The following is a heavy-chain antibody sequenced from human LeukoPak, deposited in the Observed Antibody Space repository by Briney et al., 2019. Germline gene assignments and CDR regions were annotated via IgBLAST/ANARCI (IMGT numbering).Heavy chain of an antibody. CDR1: GFTFSTYT. D-gene: IGHD2-21*01. Sequence: SGGSLRLSCAASGFTFSTYTMAWVRQAPGGGLEWVSCISDDGRTYYADSVKGRFTISRDNSKNTLYLQMNSLRAEDTAIYYCAKGIEYYFDYWGQGTLVTVSS. CDR3: AKGIEYYFDY. V-gene: IGHV3-23*01. CDR2: ISDDGRT. J-gene: IGHJ4*02.